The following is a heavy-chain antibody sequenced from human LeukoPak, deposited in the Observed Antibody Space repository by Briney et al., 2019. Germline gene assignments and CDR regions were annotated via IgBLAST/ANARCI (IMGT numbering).Heavy chain of an antibody. CDR3: ARSSSGWYGLD. V-gene: IGHV4-4*09. CDR1: GGSISSYY. J-gene: IGHJ1*01. Sequence: SETLSLTCTVSGGSISSYYWSWIRQPPGKGVEWIGYIYTSGSTNYSPSLKSRVTISVDTSKNQFSLKLSSVTAADTAVYYCARSSSGWYGLDWGQGTLVTVSS. CDR2: IYTSGST. D-gene: IGHD6-19*01.